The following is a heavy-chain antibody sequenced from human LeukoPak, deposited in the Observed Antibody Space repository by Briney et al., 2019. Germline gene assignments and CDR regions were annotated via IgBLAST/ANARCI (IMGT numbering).Heavy chain of an antibody. Sequence: PSETLSLTCTVSGGSISSGTYYWSWIRQPAGKGLEWIGRIYTSGSTNYNPSLKSRVTISLDTSKNQFSLNLSSVTAADTAVYYCARDSFRRSSTGSFDIWGQGTMVTASS. CDR1: GGSISSGTYY. D-gene: IGHD3-22*01. V-gene: IGHV4-61*02. J-gene: IGHJ3*02. CDR3: ARDSFRRSSTGSFDI. CDR2: IYTSGST.